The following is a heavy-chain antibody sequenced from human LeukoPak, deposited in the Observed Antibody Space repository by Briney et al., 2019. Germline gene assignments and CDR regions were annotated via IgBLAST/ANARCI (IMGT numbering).Heavy chain of an antibody. J-gene: IGHJ4*02. V-gene: IGHV1-2*06. CDR1: GYTFTGYY. CDR3: AKDQWEALY. Sequence: GASVKVSCKASGYTFTGYYMHWMRQAPGQGLEWMGRINPNSGGTNSAQKFQVRVTMTRDTSISTAYMELSRLRSDDTAVYYCAKDQWEALYWGQGTLVTVSS. D-gene: IGHD1-26*01. CDR2: INPNSGGT.